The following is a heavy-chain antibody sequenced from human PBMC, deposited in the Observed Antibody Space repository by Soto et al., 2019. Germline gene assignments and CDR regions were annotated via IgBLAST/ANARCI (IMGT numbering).Heavy chain of an antibody. CDR1: GFTFSGYW. D-gene: IGHD1-7*01. J-gene: IGHJ3*02. CDR2: IKQDGSEN. Sequence: GGSLRLSCAASGFTFSGYWMSWARQAPGKGLEWVANIKQDGSENYFVDSVKGRLTISRDNAKNSLYLQMNSLKSDDTAVYYCARSARRSRNYADAFDMWGQGTMV. CDR3: ARSARRSRNYADAFDM. V-gene: IGHV3-7*03.